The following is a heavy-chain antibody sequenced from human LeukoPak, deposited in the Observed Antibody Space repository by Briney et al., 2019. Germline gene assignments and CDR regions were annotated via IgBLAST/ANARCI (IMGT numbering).Heavy chain of an antibody. D-gene: IGHD6-19*01. J-gene: IGHJ4*02. V-gene: IGHV4-61*02. Sequence: PSETLSLTCTVSGGSISIGSYYWSWIRQPAGKGLEWIGRIYTSGSTNYNPSLKSRVTISVDTSKNQFSLKLSSVTAADTAVYYCARDPGSDWYGVDYWGQGTLVTVSS. CDR2: IYTSGST. CDR1: GGSISIGSYY. CDR3: ARDPGSDWYGVDY.